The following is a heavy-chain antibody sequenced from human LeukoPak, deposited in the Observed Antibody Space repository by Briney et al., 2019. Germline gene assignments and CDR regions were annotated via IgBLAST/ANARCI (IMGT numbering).Heavy chain of an antibody. Sequence: PSETLSLTCAVSGGSISTGGYSWGWVRQPPGKGLEWIGYIYHSGSTYYNPSLKSRVTISVDRSENQFSLKLSSVTCADTAVYYSASNDGYSSTWYLVYWGQGTLVTVSS. J-gene: IGHJ4*02. CDR3: ASNDGYSSTWYLVY. CDR2: IYHSGST. CDR1: GGSISTGGYS. D-gene: IGHD6-13*01. V-gene: IGHV4-30-2*01.